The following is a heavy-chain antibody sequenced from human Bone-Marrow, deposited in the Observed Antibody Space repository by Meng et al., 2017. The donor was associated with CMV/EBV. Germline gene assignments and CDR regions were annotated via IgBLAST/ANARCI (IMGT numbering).Heavy chain of an antibody. J-gene: IGHJ2*01. D-gene: IGHD2-2*02. CDR3: ARGDYVPAAIVPTWYFDL. CDR1: DDFVSSDTYY. Sequence: SETLSLTCSVSDDFVSSDTYYWNWIRQPPGKGLEWIGYIYYNGGTKYNPSLKSRVTISVDTSKNQFSLKLSSVTAADTAVYYCARGDYVPAAIVPTWYFDLWGRGTLVTVSS. CDR2: IYYNGGT. V-gene: IGHV4-61*01.